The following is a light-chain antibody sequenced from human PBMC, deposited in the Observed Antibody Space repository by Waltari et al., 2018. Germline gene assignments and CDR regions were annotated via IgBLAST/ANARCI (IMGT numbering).Light chain of an antibody. CDR1: QSINKY. J-gene: IGKJ3*01. Sequence: DIKMTQYPSSLSASVGDSVRITCRASQSINKYLNWYQQRPGEAPNLLIYAAFNLQSGVPSRFRCSGSGTDFTLTISGLQPEDSATYYCHQSYRFPPTFGPGTKLDIK. CDR2: AAF. CDR3: HQSYRFPPT. V-gene: IGKV1-39*01.